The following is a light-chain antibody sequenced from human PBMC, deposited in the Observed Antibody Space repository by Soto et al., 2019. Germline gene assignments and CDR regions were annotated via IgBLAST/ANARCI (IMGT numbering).Light chain of an antibody. CDR2: LGS. V-gene: IGKV2-28*01. J-gene: IGKJ4*01. CDR1: QSLLYSNGYNY. Sequence: DIVMTHSPLSLPVTPGAAASISCRSSQSLLYSNGYNYLDWYLQKPGQSPQLLIYLGSNRASGVPDRFSGSGSGTDFTLKISRVEAEDVGVYYCMQALQTPATFGGGTKVDIK. CDR3: MQALQTPAT.